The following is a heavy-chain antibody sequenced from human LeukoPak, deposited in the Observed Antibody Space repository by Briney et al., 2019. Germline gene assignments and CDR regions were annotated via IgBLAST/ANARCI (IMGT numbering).Heavy chain of an antibody. CDR1: GFTFSSYG. V-gene: IGHV3-23*01. J-gene: IGHJ4*02. Sequence: GGSLRLSCAASGFTFSSYGMSWVRQAPGKGLEWVSAISGSGGSTYYADSVKGRFTISRDNSKNTLYLQMNSLRAEDTAVYYCAKDTGQQLDTFDYWGQGTLVTVSS. CDR3: AKDTGQQLDTFDY. D-gene: IGHD6-13*01. CDR2: ISGSGGST.